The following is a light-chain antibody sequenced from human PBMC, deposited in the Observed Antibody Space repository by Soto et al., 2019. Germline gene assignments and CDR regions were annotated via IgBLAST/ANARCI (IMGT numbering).Light chain of an antibody. V-gene: IGKV3-20*01. J-gene: IGKJ2*01. CDR3: QQYGSSPYT. Sequence: EIVLTQSPGTLSLSPGERATLSCRASQSVRNSYLAWYQQKPGQAPRLLMYGASGRATGIPDRFSGSGSGTDFTLTISRPEPEDFAVYYCQQYGSSPYTFGQGTKLEI. CDR1: QSVRNSY. CDR2: GAS.